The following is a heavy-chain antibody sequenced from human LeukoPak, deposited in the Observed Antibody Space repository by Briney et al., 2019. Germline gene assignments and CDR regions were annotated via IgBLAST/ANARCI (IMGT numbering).Heavy chain of an antibody. J-gene: IGHJ3*02. Sequence: GRSLRLSCAASGFTFSSYGMHWVRQAPGKGLGWVAVISYDGSNKYYADSVKGRFTISRDNSKNTLYLQMNSLRAEDTAVYYCAKISLRDYGDPVEFFDIWGQGTMVTVSS. CDR2: ISYDGSNK. CDR1: GFTFSSYG. V-gene: IGHV3-30*18. D-gene: IGHD4-17*01. CDR3: AKISLRDYGDPVEFFDI.